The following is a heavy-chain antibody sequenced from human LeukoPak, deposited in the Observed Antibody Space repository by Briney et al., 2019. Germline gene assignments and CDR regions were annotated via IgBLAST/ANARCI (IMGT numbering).Heavy chain of an antibody. CDR2: IYTSGST. Sequence: SETLSLTCTVSGGSISSGSYYWSWIRQPAGKGLEWIGRIYTSGSTNYNPSLKSRVTISVDTSKNQFSLKLSSVTAADTAVYYWAKNNYDFWSGYSYLGGRETQVTVP. D-gene: IGHD3-3*01. J-gene: IGHJ4*02. V-gene: IGHV4-61*02. CDR1: GGSISSGSYY. CDR3: AKNNYDFWSGYSYL.